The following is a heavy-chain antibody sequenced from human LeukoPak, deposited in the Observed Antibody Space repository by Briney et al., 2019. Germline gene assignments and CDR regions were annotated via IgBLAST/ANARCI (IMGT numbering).Heavy chain of an antibody. V-gene: IGHV3-66*03. D-gene: IGHD4-23*01. CDR1: GFIVSSHY. CDR3: ARDYGGAFRGWFDP. Sequence: GGSLRLSCVASGFIVSSHYMSSVRQPPGKGLEWVSVIYSSGSTYYADSVRGRVTISRDSSENTVYLQMNSLRTEDTAVYYCARDYGGAFRGWFDPWGQGTLVTVSS. J-gene: IGHJ5*02. CDR2: IYSSGST.